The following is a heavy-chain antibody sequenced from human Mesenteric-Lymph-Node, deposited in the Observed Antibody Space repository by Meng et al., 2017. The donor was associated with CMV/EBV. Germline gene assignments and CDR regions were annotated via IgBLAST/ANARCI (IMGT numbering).Heavy chain of an antibody. CDR3: ARDPFTMIVVESPIAGMDV. D-gene: IGHD3-22*01. V-gene: IGHV4-4*02. CDR2: IYHSGST. J-gene: IGHJ6*02. CDR1: ISSSNW. Sequence: ISSSNWWSWVRQPPGRGLEWIGEIYHSGSTNYNPSLKSRVTISVDKSKNQFSLKLSSVTAADTAVYYCARDPFTMIVVESPIAGMDVWGQGTTVTVSS.